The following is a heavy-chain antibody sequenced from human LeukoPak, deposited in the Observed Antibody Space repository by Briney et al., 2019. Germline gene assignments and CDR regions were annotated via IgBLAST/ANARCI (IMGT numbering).Heavy chain of an antibody. J-gene: IGHJ6*03. V-gene: IGHV4-59*08. CDR1: GGSMNSHY. CDR3: AGLGYCSGGSCYVYYYYYYYMDV. D-gene: IGHD2-15*01. Sequence: SETLSLICSVSGGSMNSHYWSWIRQPPGKGLEGIGSIYHSGSTYYNPSLKSRVTISVDTSKNQFSLKLSSVTAADTAVYYCAGLGYCSGGSCYVYYYYYYYMDVWRKGTTDTVSS. CDR2: IYHSGST.